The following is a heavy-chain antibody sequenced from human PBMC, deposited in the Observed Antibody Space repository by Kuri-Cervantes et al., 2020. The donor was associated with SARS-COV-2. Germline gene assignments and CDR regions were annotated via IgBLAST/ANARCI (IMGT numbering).Heavy chain of an antibody. Sequence: GESLKISCAASGFTLRSYGMNWVRQAPGKGLEWVSSISSSTSYIYYADSVKGRFTISRDNAKNSLYLQMNSLRAEDTAVYYCARDSAGWGQGTLVTVSS. D-gene: IGHD6-19*01. J-gene: IGHJ4*02. CDR2: ISSSTSYI. V-gene: IGHV3-21*01. CDR1: GFTLRSYG. CDR3: ARDSAG.